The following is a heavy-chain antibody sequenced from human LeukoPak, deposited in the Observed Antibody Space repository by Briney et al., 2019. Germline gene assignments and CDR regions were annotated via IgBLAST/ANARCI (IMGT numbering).Heavy chain of an antibody. CDR1: GYTFTTYS. CDR3: ATATQPRGYFLH. Sequence: ASVKVSCKASGYTFTTYSLAWVRQAPGQSLEWMGWISVNNGGTNYAQSFQDRVTLTRDTSTNTAYLELRSLRSNDTAIIYCATATQPRGYFLHWGQGTLVTVSS. V-gene: IGHV1-18*01. J-gene: IGHJ1*01. D-gene: IGHD2-2*01. CDR2: ISVNNGGT.